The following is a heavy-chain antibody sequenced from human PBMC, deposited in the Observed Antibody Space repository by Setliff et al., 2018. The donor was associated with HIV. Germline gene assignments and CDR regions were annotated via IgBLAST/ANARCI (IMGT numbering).Heavy chain of an antibody. Sequence: ASVKVSCKASGYTLSTYLIAWVRQAPGQGLEWMGWISPFNGNTNYAQKLQGRVTVTSDKSTSTAYLELRSLRSDDTAIYYCARATSGTILDYWGQGALVTVSS. V-gene: IGHV1-18*01. CDR2: ISPFNGNT. CDR3: ARATSGTILDY. J-gene: IGHJ4*02. CDR1: GYTLSTYL. D-gene: IGHD3-10*01.